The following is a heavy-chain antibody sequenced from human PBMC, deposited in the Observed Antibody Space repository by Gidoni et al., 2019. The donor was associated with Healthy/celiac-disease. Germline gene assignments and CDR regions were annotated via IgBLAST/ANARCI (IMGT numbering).Heavy chain of an antibody. J-gene: IGHJ5*02. D-gene: IGHD2-8*01. CDR3: AKDLKVSGLWFDP. Sequence: EVQLLESGGGLVQPGGSLRLSCAASGFTFSSYAMSWVRQAPGKGLGWVAAISGSGGSTYYADSVKGRFTISRDNSKNTLYLQMNSLRAEDTAVYYCAKDLKVSGLWFDPWGQGTLVTVSS. V-gene: IGHV3-23*01. CDR1: GFTFSSYA. CDR2: ISGSGGST.